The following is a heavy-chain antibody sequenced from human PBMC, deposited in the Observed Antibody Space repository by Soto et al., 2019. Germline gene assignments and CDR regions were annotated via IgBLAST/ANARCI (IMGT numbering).Heavy chain of an antibody. Sequence: QVQLVQSGAEVKKPGASVKVSCKVSGYTLTELSMHWVRQAPGKGLEWMGGFDPEDGETIYAQKFQGRVTMTEDTSTDTDDMELSSLRSEDTALYYWATPASGWSSAFDIWGQGTMVTVSS. D-gene: IGHD6-19*01. CDR1: GYTLTELS. J-gene: IGHJ3*02. V-gene: IGHV1-24*01. CDR3: ATPASGWSSAFDI. CDR2: FDPEDGET.